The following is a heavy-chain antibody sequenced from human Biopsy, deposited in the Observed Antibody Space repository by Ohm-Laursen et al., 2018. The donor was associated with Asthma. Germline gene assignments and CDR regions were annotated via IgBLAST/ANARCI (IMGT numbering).Heavy chain of an antibody. Sequence: SVKVSCKTSGYTFIGYHIHWVRQAPGQGLEWMGWINTNTGNPTYAQGLTGRFVFSLETSVNTAHLQISSLKAEDTAVYYCARMISYYHEMRAPFFDYWGQGTLVTVSS. J-gene: IGHJ4*02. CDR2: INTNTGNP. CDR1: GYTFIGYH. D-gene: IGHD3-22*01. CDR3: ARMISYYHEMRAPFFDY. V-gene: IGHV7-4-1*02.